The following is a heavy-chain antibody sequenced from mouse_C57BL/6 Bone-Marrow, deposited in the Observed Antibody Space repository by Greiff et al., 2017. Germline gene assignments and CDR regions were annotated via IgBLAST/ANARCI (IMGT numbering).Heavy chain of an antibody. CDR1: GFTIKDDY. Sequence: EVQLQQSGAELVRPGASVKLSCTASGFTIKDDYMHWVKQSPEQGLEWIGWIDPENGDTEYASKFQGNATITADTSSNTAYLQLSSLTSEDTAVYYCACYGSGAYWGQGTLVTVSA. D-gene: IGHD1-1*01. J-gene: IGHJ3*01. CDR2: IDPENGDT. V-gene: IGHV14-4*01. CDR3: ACYGSGAY.